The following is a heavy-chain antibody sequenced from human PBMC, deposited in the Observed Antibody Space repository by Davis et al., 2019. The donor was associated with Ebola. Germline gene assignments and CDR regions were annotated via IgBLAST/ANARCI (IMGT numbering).Heavy chain of an antibody. J-gene: IGHJ4*02. CDR2: IKQDGSEK. Sequence: GGSLRLSCAASGFTFNSYWMSWVRQAPGKGLEWVANIKQDGSEKYYVDSVKGRFTISRDNAKNSLYLQMNSLRAEDTAVYYCARSSGGPDYWGQGTLVTVSS. D-gene: IGHD4-23*01. CDR3: ARSSGGPDY. V-gene: IGHV3-7*01. CDR1: GFTFNSYW.